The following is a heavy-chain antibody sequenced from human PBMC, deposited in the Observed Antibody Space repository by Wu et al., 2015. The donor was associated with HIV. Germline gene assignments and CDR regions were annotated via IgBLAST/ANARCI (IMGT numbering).Heavy chain of an antibody. CDR1: GYTFISYD. CDR3: ARRVGRSGYDFWSGSVRSNWYFDL. CDR2: MNPNSGNT. D-gene: IGHD3-3*01. Sequence: QVQLVQSGAEVKKPGASVKVSCKASGYTFISYDINWVRQATGQGLEWMGWMNPNSGNTGYAQKFQGRVTITRNTSISTAYMELSRLRSEDTAVYYCARRVGRSGYDFWSGSVRSNWYFDLWGRGTLVTVSS. V-gene: IGHV1-8*03. J-gene: IGHJ2*01.